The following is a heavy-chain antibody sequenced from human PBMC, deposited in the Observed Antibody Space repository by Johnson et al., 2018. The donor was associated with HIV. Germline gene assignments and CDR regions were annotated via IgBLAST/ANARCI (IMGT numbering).Heavy chain of an antibody. CDR3: ARGDPPNVFNI. J-gene: IGHJ3*02. V-gene: IGHV3-9*01. CDR2: I. CDR1: GFTYDDYD. Sequence: VQLVESGGGLIQPGGSLRLSCAASGFTYDDYDMHWVRQSPGTGLQWFSIILKGRFTISRDNAKNDLDLQMHSPRREDTAVYYCARGDPPNVFNIWGRGTVVTVSS.